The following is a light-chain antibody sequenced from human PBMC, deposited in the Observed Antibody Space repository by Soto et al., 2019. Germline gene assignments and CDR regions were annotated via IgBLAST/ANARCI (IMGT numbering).Light chain of an antibody. Sequence: DIQMTQSPSTLSASVGDTVTVTCRASQSVSGWLAWYQRKPGEAPKLLIYDASALPRGVPSRFSGSVSGTKLTLTIASLQPDDFATYYCQQYEAFSGTFGPGTKVDIK. J-gene: IGKJ1*01. CDR3: QQYEAFSGT. CDR1: QSVSGW. CDR2: DAS. V-gene: IGKV1-5*01.